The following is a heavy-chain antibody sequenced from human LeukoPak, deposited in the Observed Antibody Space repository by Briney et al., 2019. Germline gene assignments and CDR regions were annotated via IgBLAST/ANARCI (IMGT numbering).Heavy chain of an antibody. V-gene: IGHV3-48*01. Sequence: GGSLRLSCAASGFTFSSYEMNWVRQAPGKGLEWVSYISSSSSTIYYADSVKGRFTISRDNGKNSLYLQVNSLRGEDTAVYYCARNLALTAAGIMDVWGKGTTVTVSS. J-gene: IGHJ6*04. CDR1: GFTFSSYE. CDR2: ISSSSSTI. CDR3: ARNLALTAAGIMDV. D-gene: IGHD6-13*01.